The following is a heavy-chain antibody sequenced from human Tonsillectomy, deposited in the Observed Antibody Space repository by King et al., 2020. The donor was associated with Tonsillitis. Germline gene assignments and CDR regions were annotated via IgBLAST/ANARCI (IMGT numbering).Heavy chain of an antibody. CDR1: GYTFTNYW. J-gene: IGHJ3*02. CDR3: LRGDSVVADSNTYYGPGLAFDI. D-gene: IGHD2/OR15-2a*01. Sequence: QLVQSGAEVKKPGESLKISCEASGYTFTNYWIAWVRQMPGKGLECMGIIFPADSDTRYSPSFQGQVTISADHSISTAYLQWSSLKASDTAIYYCLRGDSVVADSNTYYGPGLAFDIWGQGTMVTVSS. CDR2: IFPADSDT. V-gene: IGHV5-51*01.